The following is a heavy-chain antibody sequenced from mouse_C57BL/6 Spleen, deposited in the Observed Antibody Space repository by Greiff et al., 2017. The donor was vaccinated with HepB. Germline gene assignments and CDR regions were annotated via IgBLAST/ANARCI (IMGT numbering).Heavy chain of an antibody. D-gene: IGHD2-4*01. V-gene: IGHV7-3*01. J-gene: IGHJ3*01. CDR2: IRNKANGYTT. Sequence: EVKLVESGGGLVQPGGSLSLSCAASGFTFTDYYMSWVRQPPGKALEWLGFIRNKANGYTTEYSASVKGRFTISRANSQSILYLQMNALRAEDSATYYCARYKGNYDYDGSFAYWGQGTLVTVSA. CDR1: GFTFTDYY. CDR3: ARYKGNYDYDGSFAY.